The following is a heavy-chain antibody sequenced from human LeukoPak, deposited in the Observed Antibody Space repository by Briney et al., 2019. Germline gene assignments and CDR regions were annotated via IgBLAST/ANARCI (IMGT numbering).Heavy chain of an antibody. CDR1: GFTFSRYA. J-gene: IGHJ4*02. Sequence: GGSLRLSCAASGFTFSRYAMSWIRQAPGKGLEWVSYISSSGSTIYYADSVEGRFTISRDNAKNSLYLQMNSLRAEDTAVYYCAKDQSSGWPHYFDYWGQGTLVTVSS. CDR2: ISSSGSTI. CDR3: AKDQSSGWPHYFDY. D-gene: IGHD6-19*01. V-gene: IGHV3-11*01.